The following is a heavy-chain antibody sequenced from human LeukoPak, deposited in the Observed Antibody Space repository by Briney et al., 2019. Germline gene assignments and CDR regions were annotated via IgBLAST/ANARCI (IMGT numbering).Heavy chain of an antibody. CDR2: ISWNSGSI. V-gene: IGHV3-9*01. Sequence: GRSLRLSCAASGFTFDDYAMHWVRQAPGKGLEWVSGISWNSGSIGYADSVKGRFTISRDNAKNSLYLQMNSLRAEDTALYYCVKAKGSGSHKYYFDYWGQGTLVTVSS. D-gene: IGHD3-10*01. CDR1: GFTFDDYA. CDR3: VKAKGSGSHKYYFDY. J-gene: IGHJ4*02.